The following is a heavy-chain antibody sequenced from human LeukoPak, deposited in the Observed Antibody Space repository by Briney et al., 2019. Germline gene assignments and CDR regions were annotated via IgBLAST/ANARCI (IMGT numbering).Heavy chain of an antibody. CDR3: AKDGDYYDSRGNQGFDY. J-gene: IGHJ4*02. Sequence: GRSLRLSCAASGFTFSSYGMHWVRQAPGKGLGWVAVIWYDGSNKYYADSVKGRFTISRDNSKNTLYLQMNSLRAEDTAVYYCAKDGDYYDSRGNQGFDYWGQGTLVTVSS. CDR2: IWYDGSNK. D-gene: IGHD3-22*01. CDR1: GFTFSSYG. V-gene: IGHV3-33*06.